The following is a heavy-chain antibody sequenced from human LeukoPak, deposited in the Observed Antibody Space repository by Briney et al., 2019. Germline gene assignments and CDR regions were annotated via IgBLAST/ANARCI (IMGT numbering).Heavy chain of an antibody. CDR2: INPTGGST. CDR3: ARDNSVGDNAWWFDP. D-gene: IGHD1-26*01. J-gene: IGHJ5*02. Sequence: ASVKVSCKASGYTFTAYYIHWVRQAPGQGLEWMGLINPTGGSTGYAQKFQGRVTMTRDMSTSTDYMELSSLRSEDTAIYYCARDNSVGDNAWWFDPWGQGTLVTVSS. CDR1: GYTFTAYY. V-gene: IGHV1-46*01.